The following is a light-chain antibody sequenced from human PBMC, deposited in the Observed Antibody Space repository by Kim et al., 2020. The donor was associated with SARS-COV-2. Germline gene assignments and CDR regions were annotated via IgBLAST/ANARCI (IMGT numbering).Light chain of an antibody. V-gene: IGLV2-8*01. CDR1: SSGFGGYGGYTY. CDR3: TTHANSNYI. Sequence: QSALTQPPSASGSPGQSVTISCSGASSGFGGYGGYTYVSWYQQHPGNAPKLIIYEVTKRPSGVPNRFSGSKSGNTAFLTVPGLQAEDEADYYCTTHANSNYIFGTGTKVTVL. CDR2: EVT. J-gene: IGLJ1*01.